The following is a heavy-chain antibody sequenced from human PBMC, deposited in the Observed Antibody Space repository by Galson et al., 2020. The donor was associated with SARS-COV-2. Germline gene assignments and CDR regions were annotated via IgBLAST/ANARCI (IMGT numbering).Heavy chain of an antibody. D-gene: IGHD5-12*01. CDR2: IKQGGSER. CDR1: GFTFSGYW. CDR3: ARDQDGYNDF. J-gene: IGHJ4*02. Sequence: PGGSLRLSCAASGFTFSGYWMSWVRQAPGKGLEWVANIKQGGSERYYVDSVKGRFTISSDYAKNSLYLQMNSLRAEDTAVYYCARDQDGYNDFWGRGTLVTVSA. V-gene: IGHV3-7*01.